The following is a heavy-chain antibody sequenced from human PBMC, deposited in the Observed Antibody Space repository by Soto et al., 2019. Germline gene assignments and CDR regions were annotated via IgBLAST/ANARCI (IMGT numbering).Heavy chain of an antibody. V-gene: IGHV4-31*03. D-gene: IGHD4-4*01. CDR3: ARAVRKDYYYYYGMDV. J-gene: IGHJ6*02. Sequence: SETLSLTCTVSGGSISSGGYYWSCIRQHPGKGLEWIGYIYYSGSTYYNPSLKSRVTISVDTSKNQFSLKLSSVTAADTAVYYCARAVRKDYYYYYGMDVWGQGTTVTVS. CDR2: IYYSGST. CDR1: GGSISSGGYY.